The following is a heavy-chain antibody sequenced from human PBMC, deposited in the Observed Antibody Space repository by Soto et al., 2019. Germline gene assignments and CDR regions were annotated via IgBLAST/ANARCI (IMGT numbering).Heavy chain of an antibody. V-gene: IGHV1-46*03. CDR3: VRATAARQRDYSYHYYLHI. CDR1: GYTFINYY. D-gene: IGHD6-6*01. J-gene: IGHJ6*03. CDR2: INPNGGST. Sequence: QVQLVQSGAEVKKPGASVKVSCKASGYTFINYYIHWVRQAPGQGLEWMGVINPNGGSTVYEQNFQGRVTLTRDTSTSTVYVELSSLRSDDTAVYFCVRATAARQRDYSYHYYLHIWGKGTTVTVSS.